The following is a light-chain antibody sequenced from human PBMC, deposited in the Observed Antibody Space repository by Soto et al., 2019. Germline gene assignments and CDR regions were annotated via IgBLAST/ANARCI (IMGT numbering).Light chain of an antibody. V-gene: IGKV3-11*01. CDR3: QHRSNWALT. CDR2: DAS. Sequence: EIVLTQSPATLSLSPGERATLACRASQSVSSYLAWYQQKPGQAPRLLLYDASNRAAGVPAGFSGSGSGTDFTLTLSVRGPVDLAVYYCQHRSNWALTLGGGTKVEIK. CDR1: QSVSSY. J-gene: IGKJ4*01.